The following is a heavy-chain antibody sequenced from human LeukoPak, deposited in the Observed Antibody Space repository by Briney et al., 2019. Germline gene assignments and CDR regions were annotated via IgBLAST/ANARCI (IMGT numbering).Heavy chain of an antibody. V-gene: IGHV4-30-2*01. J-gene: IGHJ4*02. D-gene: IGHD1-26*01. CDR2: IYDSGST. CDR3: ARWGGHSGSPDY. CDR1: GGSISSGGYY. Sequence: PSQTLSLTCTVSGGSISSGGYYWSWIRQPQGKGLEWIGFIYDSGSTSYNSSLKSRVAISVDRSKNQFSLKLTSVTAADTAVYYCARWGGHSGSPDYWGQGTLVTVSS.